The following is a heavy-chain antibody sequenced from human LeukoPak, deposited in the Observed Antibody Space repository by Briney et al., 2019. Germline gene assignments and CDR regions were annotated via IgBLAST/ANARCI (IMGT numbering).Heavy chain of an antibody. CDR1: GFTFSEYW. V-gene: IGHV3-7*03. Sequence: GGSLRLSCAASGFTFSEYWMSWVRQAPGKGLEWVANIKEDGSDKYYVDSVKDRFTISKDNSKNTLYLQMNSLRAEDTAVYYCARIPSSGSGYYSPGLGYMDVWGKGTTVTISS. CDR2: IKEDGSDK. D-gene: IGHD3-22*01. CDR3: ARIPSSGSGYYSPGLGYMDV. J-gene: IGHJ6*03.